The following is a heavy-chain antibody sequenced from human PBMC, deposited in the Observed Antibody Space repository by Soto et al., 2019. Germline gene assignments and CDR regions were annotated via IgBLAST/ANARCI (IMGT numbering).Heavy chain of an antibody. J-gene: IGHJ6*02. V-gene: IGHV5-10-1*01. CDR3: ARRSRSSWYHYGMDV. Sequence: PGESLKISCKGSGYSFTSYWISWVRQMPGKGLEWMGRIDPSDSYTNYSPSFQGHVTISADKSISTAYLQWSSLKASDTAMYYCARRSRSSWYHYGMDVWGQGTTVTVSS. CDR2: IDPSDSYT. D-gene: IGHD6-13*01. CDR1: GYSFTSYW.